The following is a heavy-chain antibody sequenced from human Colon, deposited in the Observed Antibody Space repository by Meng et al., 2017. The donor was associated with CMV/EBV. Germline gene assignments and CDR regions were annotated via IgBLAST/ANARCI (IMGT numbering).Heavy chain of an antibody. J-gene: IGHJ4*01. CDR1: GFTFGNYA. D-gene: IGHD2-2*01. Sequence: GESLKISCAASGFTFGNYAMSWVRQAPGKGLEWVSAISGGGGSTYYADSVKGRFTISRDNSKSTLYLQMNSLRAEDTAVYFCAKALNLVVPAAAYFHSWGNGTLVTVSS. V-gene: IGHV3-23*01. CDR2: ISGGGGST. CDR3: AKALNLVVPAAAYFHS.